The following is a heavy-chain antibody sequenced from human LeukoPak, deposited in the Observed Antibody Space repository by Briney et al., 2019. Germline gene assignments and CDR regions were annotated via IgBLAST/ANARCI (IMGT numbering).Heavy chain of an antibody. CDR2: ITGTGGST. V-gene: IGHV3-23*01. J-gene: IGHJ4*02. D-gene: IGHD6-6*01. CDR1: GFTFTSYA. CDR3: AKRYSSSRNFDY. Sequence: GGSLRLSCAASGFTFTSYAMSWVRQAPGKGLEWVSAITGTGGSTYYADSVKGRFTISRDNSKNTLYLQMNSLRAEDTAVYYCAKRYSSSRNFDYWGQGTLVTVSS.